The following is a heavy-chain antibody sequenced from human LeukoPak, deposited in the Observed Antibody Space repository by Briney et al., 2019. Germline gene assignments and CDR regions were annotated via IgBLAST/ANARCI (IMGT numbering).Heavy chain of an antibody. CDR3: GRDLNWGAFDI. CDR2: INPNSGGT. D-gene: IGHD7-27*01. V-gene: IGHV1-2*02. J-gene: IGHJ3*02. CDR1: GYTFTGYY. Sequence: ASVKVSCKASGYTFTGYYMHWVRQAPGQGLEWMGWINPNSGGTNYAQKFQGRVTMTRDTSISTAYMELNRLRSDDTAVYYCGRDLNWGAFDIRGQGAMVTVSS.